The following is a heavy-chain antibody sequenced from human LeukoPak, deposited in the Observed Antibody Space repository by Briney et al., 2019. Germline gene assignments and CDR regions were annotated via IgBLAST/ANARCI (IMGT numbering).Heavy chain of an antibody. CDR3: ARYRGSSYNYAPFDS. CDR1: GFTFGNYA. Sequence: GGSLRLSCIASGFTFGNYAMAWVRQAPGKGLEWLSAISGGGSATYYRDSVKGRFTISRDSFKNTLYLQMSHLRVEDTAIFYCARYRGSSYNYAPFDSWGQGTLVTVSS. D-gene: IGHD3-10*01. V-gene: IGHV3-23*01. CDR2: ISGGGSAT. J-gene: IGHJ4*02.